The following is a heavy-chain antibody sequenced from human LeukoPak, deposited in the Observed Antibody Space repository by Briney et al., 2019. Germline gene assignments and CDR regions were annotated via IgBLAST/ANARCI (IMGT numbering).Heavy chain of an antibody. Sequence: PSQTLSLTCTVSGGSINSGTYYWGWIRQPAGKGLEWIGRIYSSRSTNYNPSLKSRVTISVDMSKNQFSLKLSSVSAADTAVYYCARDLLHRGYAFDIWGQGTMVTVSS. J-gene: IGHJ3*02. CDR3: ARDLLHRGYAFDI. V-gene: IGHV4-61*02. CDR1: GGSINSGTYY. D-gene: IGHD5-12*01. CDR2: IYSSRST.